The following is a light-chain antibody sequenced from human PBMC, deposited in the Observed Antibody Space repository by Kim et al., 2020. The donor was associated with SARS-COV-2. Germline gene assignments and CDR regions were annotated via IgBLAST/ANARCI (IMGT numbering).Light chain of an antibody. CDR1: SGSIASNY. V-gene: IGLV6-57*01. CDR2: EDN. J-gene: IGLJ3*02. Sequence: NFMLTQPHSVSESPGKTVTISCTRSSGSIASNYVQWYQQRPGSSPTTVIYEDNQRPSGVPDRFSGSIDSSSNSAYLTISGLKTEDEADYYCQAYVSRTEFGGGTQLTVL. CDR3: QAYVSRTE.